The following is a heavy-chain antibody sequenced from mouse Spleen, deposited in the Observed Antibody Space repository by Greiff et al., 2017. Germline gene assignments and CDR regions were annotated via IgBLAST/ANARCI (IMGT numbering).Heavy chain of an antibody. CDR2: IWRGGST. J-gene: IGHJ3*01. CDR1: GFPLTSYG. V-gene: IGHV2-5*01. Sequence: QVQLQQSGPGLVQPSQSLSITCTASGFPLTSYGVPWVRQSPGKGLEWLGEIWRGGSTAYNAAFMSRLSITKDNSKSQVFLKMNRLQADDTAIYHSAKHWLAWFAYWGQGTLVTVSA. CDR3: AKHWLAWFAY.